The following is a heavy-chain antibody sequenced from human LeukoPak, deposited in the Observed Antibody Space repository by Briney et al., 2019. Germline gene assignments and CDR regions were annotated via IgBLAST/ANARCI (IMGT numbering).Heavy chain of an antibody. CDR2: INHSGST. V-gene: IGHV4-34*01. D-gene: IGHD5-18*01. CDR1: GGSFSGYY. Sequence: SETLSLTCAVYGGSFSGYYWSWIRQPPGKGLEWIGEINHSGSTSYNPSLKSRVTISVDTSKNQFSLKLSSVTAADTAVYYCARSGIQLWHPNVFDYWGQGTLVTVSS. CDR3: ARSGIQLWHPNVFDY. J-gene: IGHJ4*02.